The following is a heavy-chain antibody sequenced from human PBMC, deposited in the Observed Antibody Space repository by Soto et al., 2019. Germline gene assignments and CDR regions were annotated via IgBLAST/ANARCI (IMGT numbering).Heavy chain of an antibody. D-gene: IGHD6-6*01. CDR3: ARDVGVQGLDY. V-gene: IGHV3-23*01. CDR1: GFTFSSYA. J-gene: IGHJ4*02. Sequence: VGSLRLSCAASGFTFSSYAMSWVRQAPGKGLEWVSAISGSGGSTYYADSVRGRFTISRDNAENSLFLQIDSLRVEDTAVYYCARDVGVQGLDYWGQGTLVTVSS. CDR2: ISGSGGST.